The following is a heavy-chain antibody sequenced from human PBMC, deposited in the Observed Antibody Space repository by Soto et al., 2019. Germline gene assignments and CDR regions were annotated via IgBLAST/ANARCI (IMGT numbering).Heavy chain of an antibody. CDR3: ERELSGSYFRYYNWFDP. CDR1: GGSISSYY. J-gene: IGHJ5*02. V-gene: IGHV4-4*07. CDR2: IYTSGST. Sequence: PSETLSLTCTVSGGSISSYYWSWIRQPAGKGLEWIGRIYTSGSTNYNPSLKSRVTMSVDTSKNQFSLKLSSVTAADTAVYYCERELSGSYFRYYNWFDPWGQGTLVTVSS. D-gene: IGHD1-26*01.